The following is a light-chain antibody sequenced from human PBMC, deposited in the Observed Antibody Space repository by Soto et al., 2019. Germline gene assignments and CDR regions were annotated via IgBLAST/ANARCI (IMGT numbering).Light chain of an antibody. J-gene: IGKJ1*01. V-gene: IGKV3-15*01. CDR1: QSVNNN. CDR3: QQYKAFPRA. Sequence: EMVMTQSPATLSVSPGERATLSCRASQSVNNNLSCYQQRPGQVPRLLIYGASTRATGLPARFSVSGSGTEFTLTISSLQYEDLSVSYSQQYKAFPRAFGQGNQVEIQ. CDR2: GAS.